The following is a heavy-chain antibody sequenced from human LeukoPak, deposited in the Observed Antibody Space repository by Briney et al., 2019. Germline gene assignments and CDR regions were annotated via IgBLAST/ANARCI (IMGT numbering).Heavy chain of an antibody. Sequence: SQTLSLTCTVSGGSISSGDYYWSWIRQPPGKGLEWIGYFYYSGSTYYNPSLKSRVTISVDTSKNQFSLKLSSVTAADTAVYYCARGPSYYDILTGYYSYYYYMDVWGKGTTVTVSS. J-gene: IGHJ6*03. CDR2: FYYSGST. CDR3: ARGPSYYDILTGYYSYYYYMDV. V-gene: IGHV4-30-4*01. D-gene: IGHD3-9*01. CDR1: GGSISSGDYY.